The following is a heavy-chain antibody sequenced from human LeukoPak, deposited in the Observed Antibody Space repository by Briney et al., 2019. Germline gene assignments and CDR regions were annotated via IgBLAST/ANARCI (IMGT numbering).Heavy chain of an antibody. J-gene: IGHJ4*02. CDR2: INPNSGGT. Sequence: ASVKVSCKASGYTFTGYYMHWVRQAPGQGLEWMGWINPNSGGTNYAQKFQGRVTTTRDTSISTAYMELSRLRSDDTAVYYCARGSPEWELTEGDYWGQGTLDTVSS. D-gene: IGHD1-26*01. CDR1: GYTFTGYY. CDR3: ARGSPEWELTEGDY. V-gene: IGHV1-2*02.